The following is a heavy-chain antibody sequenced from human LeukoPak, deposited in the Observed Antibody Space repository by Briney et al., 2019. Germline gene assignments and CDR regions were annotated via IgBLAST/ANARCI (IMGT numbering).Heavy chain of an antibody. D-gene: IGHD4-11*01. J-gene: IGHJ6*03. Sequence: SETLSLTCTVSGGSISTYYWSWIRQPPGKGLEWIGNIYYTGSTIYNPSLESRVTMSVNTSENQLFLNLTSVTAADTAVYYCARERRHDYRYYYYYMDVWGKGTTVTVSS. CDR2: IYYTGST. V-gene: IGHV4-59*01. CDR3: ARERRHDYRYYYYYMDV. CDR1: GGSISTYY.